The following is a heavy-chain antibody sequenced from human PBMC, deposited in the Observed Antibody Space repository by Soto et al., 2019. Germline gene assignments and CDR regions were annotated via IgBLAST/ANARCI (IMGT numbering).Heavy chain of an antibody. D-gene: IGHD4-17*01. J-gene: IGHJ4*02. CDR2: IYYSGST. Sequence: PAETLSLTCTVSGGSVSGGSYYWSWIRQPPGKGLEWIGYIYYSGSTNYNPSLKSRVTISVDTSKNQCSLKLSSVTAADTAVYYCARDPYGDFPHYFDYWGQGTLVTVSS. V-gene: IGHV4-61*01. CDR1: GGSVSGGSYY. CDR3: ARDPYGDFPHYFDY.